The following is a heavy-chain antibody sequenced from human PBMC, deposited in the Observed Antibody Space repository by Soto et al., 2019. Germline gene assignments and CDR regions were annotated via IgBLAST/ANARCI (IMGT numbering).Heavy chain of an antibody. CDR2: ISDSGGTT. CDR1: GFAFSSYG. V-gene: IGHV3-23*01. Sequence: DVQLLESGGGLVQPGGSLRLSCAASGFAFSSYGMNWVRQAPGKGLKWVSFISDSGGTTYYADSVKGRFTISRDNXXXXXXXXXXXXXXXXXXXXXXXXXXXXXXXWYFDLWGRGTLVTVSS. J-gene: IGHJ2*01. CDR3: XXXXXXXXXWYFDL.